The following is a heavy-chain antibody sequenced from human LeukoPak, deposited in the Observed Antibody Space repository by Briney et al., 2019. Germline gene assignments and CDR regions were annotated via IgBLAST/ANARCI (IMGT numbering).Heavy chain of an antibody. D-gene: IGHD3-22*01. CDR3: ARDGSRYYDSSNYVP. CDR1: GGTISSYY. V-gene: IGHV4-4*07. CDR2: IYTSGST. J-gene: IGHJ5*02. Sequence: PSETLSFTCTVSGGTISSYYWSWIPQPAGKGLEWIGRIYTSGSTNDNPSLKSRVTMSVDTSKNQFSLKLSSVTAADTAVYYCARDGSRYYDSSNYVPWGQGTLVTASS.